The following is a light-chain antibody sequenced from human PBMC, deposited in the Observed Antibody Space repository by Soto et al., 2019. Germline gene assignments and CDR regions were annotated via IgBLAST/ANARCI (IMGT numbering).Light chain of an antibody. CDR2: EVS. CDR1: SSDVGNYKY. CDR3: SSYTSSSTQV. V-gene: IGLV2-14*01. J-gene: IGLJ3*02. Sequence: QSALTQPASVSGSPGQSITISCTGTSSDVGNYKYVSWYQQHPDKAPKLMIYEVSNRPSGVSNRFSGSKSDNTASLTISGLQAEDEADYYCSSYTSSSTQVFGGGTKLTVL.